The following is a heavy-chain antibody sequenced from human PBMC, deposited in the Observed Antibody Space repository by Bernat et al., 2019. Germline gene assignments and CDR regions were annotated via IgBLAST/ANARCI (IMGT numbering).Heavy chain of an antibody. D-gene: IGHD6-6*01. Sequence: EVQLVESGGGLVQPGGSLRLSCAASGFTFSSYDMHWVRQATGKGLEWVSAIGTVGDPCYPGSVKGRFTISRENAKNSLYLQMNSLRAGDTAVYYCAREIAARGGMDVWGQGTTVTVSS. V-gene: IGHV3-13*05. J-gene: IGHJ6*02. CDR2: IGTVGDP. CDR1: GFTFSSYD. CDR3: AREIAARGGMDV.